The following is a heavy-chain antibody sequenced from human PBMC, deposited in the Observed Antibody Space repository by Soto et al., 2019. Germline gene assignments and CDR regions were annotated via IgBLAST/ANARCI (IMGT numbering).Heavy chain of an antibody. V-gene: IGHV3-74*01. CDR2: VSNNGVST. CDR3: AKDHCSPTSCYFDY. Sequence: GGSLRLSCAASGFTFTDHWMHWVRQGPGKGLEWVARVSNNGVSTTHADSVKGRFTISRDNAKNTLYLQMNSLRAEDTAVYYCAKDHCSPTSCYFDYWGQGALVTVSS. J-gene: IGHJ4*02. CDR1: GFTFTDHW. D-gene: IGHD2-2*01.